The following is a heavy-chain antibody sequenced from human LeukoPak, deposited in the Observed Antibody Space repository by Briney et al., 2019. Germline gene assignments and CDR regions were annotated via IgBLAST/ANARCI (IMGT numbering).Heavy chain of an antibody. J-gene: IGHJ3*02. V-gene: IGHV4-59*01. CDR2: IYYSGRT. D-gene: IGHD5-24*01. CDR1: GGSFSGYY. Sequence: PSETLSLTCAVYGGSFSGYYWNWIRQPPGKGLEWIGYIYYSGRTDYNPSLKSRVTISVDTSKHQFSMKLKSVTAADTAVYFCARGRWLPNAFDIWGQGTMVTVFS. CDR3: ARGRWLPNAFDI.